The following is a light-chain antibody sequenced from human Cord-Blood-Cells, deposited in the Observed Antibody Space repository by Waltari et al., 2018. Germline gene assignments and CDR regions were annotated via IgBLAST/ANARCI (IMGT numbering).Light chain of an antibody. CDR3: SSYAGSNIYV. Sequence: QSALTQPPSASGSPGQSVTISCTGTSSDVGGYNYVSWYQQHPAKAPKLMMYEVSKRPSGVPDRFSGSKSGNTASLTVSGLQAEDEADYYCSSYAGSNIYVFGTGTKVTVL. CDR1: SSDVGGYNY. V-gene: IGLV2-8*01. CDR2: EVS. J-gene: IGLJ1*01.